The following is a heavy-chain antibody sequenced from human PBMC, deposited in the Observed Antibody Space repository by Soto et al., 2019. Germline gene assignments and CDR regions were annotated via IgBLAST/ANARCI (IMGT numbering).Heavy chain of an antibody. V-gene: IGHV3-23*01. CDR1: GFTFSSYA. D-gene: IGHD3-3*01. CDR2: ISGSGGST. Sequence: GGSLRLSCAASGFTFSSYAMSWVRQAPGKGLEWVSAISGSGGSTYYADSVKGRFTISRDNSKNTLYLQMNSLRAEDTAVYYCAKDQPAFLKNTREIDYWGQGTLVTVSS. J-gene: IGHJ4*02. CDR3: AKDQPAFLKNTREIDY.